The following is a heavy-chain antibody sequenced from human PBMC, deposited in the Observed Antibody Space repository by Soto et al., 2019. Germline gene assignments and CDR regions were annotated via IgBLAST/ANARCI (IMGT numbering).Heavy chain of an antibody. Sequence: GGSLRLSCAASGFTFSSYGMHWVRQAPGKGLEWVAVISYDGSNKYYADSVKGRFTISRDNSKNTLYLQMNSLRAEDTAVYYCAKEIAGLDAFDIRGQGTMVTVSS. CDR2: ISYDGSNK. V-gene: IGHV3-30*18. CDR3: AKEIAGLDAFDI. J-gene: IGHJ3*02. D-gene: IGHD3-22*01. CDR1: GFTFSSYG.